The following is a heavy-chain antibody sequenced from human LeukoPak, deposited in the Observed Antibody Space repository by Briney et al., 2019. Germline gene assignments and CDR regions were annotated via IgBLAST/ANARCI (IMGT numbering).Heavy chain of an antibody. J-gene: IGHJ4*02. D-gene: IGHD1-26*01. Sequence: SETLSLTCAVYGGSFSGYYWSWIRQPPGKGLEWIGEINHSGSTNYNPSLKSRVTISVDTSKNQFSLKLSSVTAADTAVYYCARKGYSRSYGTNYWGQGTLVTVSS. V-gene: IGHV4-34*01. CDR3: ARKGYSRSYGTNY. CDR2: INHSGST. CDR1: GGSFSGYY.